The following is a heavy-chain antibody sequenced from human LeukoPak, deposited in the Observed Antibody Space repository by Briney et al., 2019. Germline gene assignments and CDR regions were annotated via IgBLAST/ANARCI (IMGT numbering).Heavy chain of an antibody. CDR3: TRGDSSGYYYPFDY. CDR1: GFTVSSNY. CDR2: IYSGGST. J-gene: IGHJ4*02. Sequence: GGSLRLSCAASGFTVSSNYMSWVRQAPGKGLEWVSVIYSGGSTYYADSVKGRFTISRDNSKNTLYLQMNSLRAEDTAVYYCTRGDSSGYYYPFDYWGQGTLVTVSS. D-gene: IGHD3-22*01. V-gene: IGHV3-66*01.